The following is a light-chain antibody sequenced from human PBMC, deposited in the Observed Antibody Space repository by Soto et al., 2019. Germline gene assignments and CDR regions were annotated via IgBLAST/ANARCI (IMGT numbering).Light chain of an antibody. CDR2: DVS. V-gene: IGLV2-11*01. CDR3: SSYTSSDTYV. CDR1: SGDVGGYNY. Sequence: QSVLTQPRSVSGSPGQSVTISCTGTSGDVGGYNYVSWYQEHPGKAPKLMIYDVSKRPSGVPDRFSGSKSGNTASLTISGLQAEDEADYYCSSYTSSDTYVFGTGTKVTVL. J-gene: IGLJ1*01.